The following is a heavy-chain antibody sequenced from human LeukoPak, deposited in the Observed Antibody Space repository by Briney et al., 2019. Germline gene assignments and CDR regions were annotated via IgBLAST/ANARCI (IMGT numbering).Heavy chain of an antibody. J-gene: IGHJ4*02. CDR1: GFSFSTYS. D-gene: IGHD6-19*01. CDR2: ISYGGSNK. Sequence: LAGTSLRLSCAASGFSFSTYSLHWVRQALGRGLEWVSLISYGGSNKYYADSVGGRFTVSRDNSQRTLYLQMNSLRIEDTAVYYCATDSAVPSTHPPDYWGQGTLVTVSS. CDR3: ATDSAVPSTHPPDY. V-gene: IGHV3-30-3*01.